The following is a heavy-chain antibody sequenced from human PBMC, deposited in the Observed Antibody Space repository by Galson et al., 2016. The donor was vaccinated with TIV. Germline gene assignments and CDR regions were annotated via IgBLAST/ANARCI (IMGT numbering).Heavy chain of an antibody. Sequence: SLRLSCAASGFTVSSKYMSWVRQAPGKGLEWVAVIWYDGSNKYYADSVKGRFTISRDTSKNTLYLQMNSLRADDTAVYYCARSRSKAGTTDPDSWGQGTLVTVSS. CDR2: IWYDGSNK. V-gene: IGHV3-33*08. CDR1: GFTVSSKY. D-gene: IGHD1-1*01. CDR3: ARSRSKAGTTDPDS. J-gene: IGHJ5*02.